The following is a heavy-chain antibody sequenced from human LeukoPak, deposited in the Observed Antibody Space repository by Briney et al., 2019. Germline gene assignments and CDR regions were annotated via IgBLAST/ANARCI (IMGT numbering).Heavy chain of an antibody. Sequence: GGSLRLSCAASGFTVSSIHMVWVRQAPGKGLEWVSVTYTGGNSYYADSVKGRFTISRDNSKNTLYLQMNSLRAEDTAVYYCARVGVSSGPLLYWGQGTLVTVSS. V-gene: IGHV3-53*05. J-gene: IGHJ4*02. CDR2: TYTGGNS. CDR3: ARVGVSSGPLLY. D-gene: IGHD6-19*01. CDR1: GFTVSSIH.